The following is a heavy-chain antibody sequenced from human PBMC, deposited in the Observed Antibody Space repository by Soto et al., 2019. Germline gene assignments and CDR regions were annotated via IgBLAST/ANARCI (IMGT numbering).Heavy chain of an antibody. Sequence: QLQLRESGSGLVKPSQTLSLTCAVSGGSISSGGYSWSWIRQPPGKGLEWIGYIYHSGSTYYNPSLKSRVTISVDRSKNQFSLKLSSVTAADTAVYYCARAVEAVNWFDPWGQGTLVTVSS. D-gene: IGHD4-17*01. CDR2: IYHSGST. J-gene: IGHJ5*02. CDR1: GGSISSGGYS. CDR3: ARAVEAVNWFDP. V-gene: IGHV4-30-2*01.